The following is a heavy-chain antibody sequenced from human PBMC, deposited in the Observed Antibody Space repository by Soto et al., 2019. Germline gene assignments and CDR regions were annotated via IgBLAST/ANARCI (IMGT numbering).Heavy chain of an antibody. Sequence: QVQLVQSGSEVKEPGSSVKVSCKASGYTFTGYYVLWVRQAPGQGPECMGLINPYTGGTNYAQKFQGRDNMTRDTSISTAYMELSKLISDDTAVYYCATQFHHCGGACYRGPYFGMDVWGKGTTVTVSS. D-gene: IGHD2-21*02. V-gene: IGHV1-2*02. CDR3: ATQFHHCGGACYRGPYFGMDV. CDR2: INPYTGGT. J-gene: IGHJ6*04. CDR1: GYTFTGYY.